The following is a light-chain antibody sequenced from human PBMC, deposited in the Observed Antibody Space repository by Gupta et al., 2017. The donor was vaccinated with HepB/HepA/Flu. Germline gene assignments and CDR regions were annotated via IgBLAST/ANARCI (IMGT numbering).Light chain of an antibody. V-gene: IGKV3-15*01. CDR3: QQYNSWPLT. J-gene: IGKJ4*01. CDR2: GIS. CDR1: QSISAN. Sequence: EIVMTQSPVTLSVSPGETATLYCRASQSISANFAWYQQRPGRAPRLLVYGISTRASAIPARFSGSGSGTEFTLSISNLQSEDSALYFCQQYNSWPLTFGGGTQVEI.